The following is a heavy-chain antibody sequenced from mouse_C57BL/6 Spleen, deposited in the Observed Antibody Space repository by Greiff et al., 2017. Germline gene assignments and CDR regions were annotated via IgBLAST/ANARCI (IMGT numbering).Heavy chain of an antibody. CDR2: IWTGGGT. CDR3: ARSDYVYDEAWFAY. CDR1: GFSLTSYA. D-gene: IGHD2-14*01. Sequence: QVQLKESGPGLVAPSQSLSITCTVSGFSLTSYAISWVRQPPGKGLEWLGVIWTGGGTHYNSALKSRLSISKDNSKSQVFLKMNSLQTDDTARYYCARSDYVYDEAWFAYWGQGTLVTVSA. V-gene: IGHV2-9-1*01. J-gene: IGHJ3*01.